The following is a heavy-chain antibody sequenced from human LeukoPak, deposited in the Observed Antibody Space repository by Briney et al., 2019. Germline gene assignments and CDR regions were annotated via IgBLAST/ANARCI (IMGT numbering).Heavy chain of an antibody. CDR3: AKDRQWLGVFDY. V-gene: IGHV3-23*01. Sequence: PGGSLRLSCAASGFTFSSYAMSWVRQAPGEGLEWVSAISGSGGSTYYADSVKGRFTISRDNSKNTLYLQMNSLRAEDTAVYYCAKDRQWLGVFDYWGQGTLVTVSS. CDR1: GFTFSSYA. D-gene: IGHD6-19*01. CDR2: ISGSGGST. J-gene: IGHJ4*02.